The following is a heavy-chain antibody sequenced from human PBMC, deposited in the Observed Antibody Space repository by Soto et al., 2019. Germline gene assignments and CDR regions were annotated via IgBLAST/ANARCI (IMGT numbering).Heavy chain of an antibody. D-gene: IGHD3-22*01. Sequence: EVQLLESGGGLVQPGGSLRLSCAASGFTFSSYAMSWVRQAPGKGLEWVSAISGSGGSTYYADSVKGRFTISRDNSKNTXHXXMNILRAEDTAVYYCAKLDDFYYYDSSGGHWYFDLWGRGTLVTVSS. CDR1: GFTFSSYA. CDR2: ISGSGGST. J-gene: IGHJ2*01. V-gene: IGHV3-23*01. CDR3: AKLDDFYYYDSSGGHWYFDL.